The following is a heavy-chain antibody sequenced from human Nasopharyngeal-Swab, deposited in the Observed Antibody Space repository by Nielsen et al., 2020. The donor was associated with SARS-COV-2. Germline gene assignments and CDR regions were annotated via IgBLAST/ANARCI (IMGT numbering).Heavy chain of an antibody. CDR1: GYNFTSYA. CDR2: INAGNGNT. Sequence: ASVKVSCKASGYNFTSYAMHWVRQAPGQRLEWMGWINAGNGNTKYSQKFQGRVTITRDTSASTAYMELSSLRSEDTAVYYCARDYDFWSGYLYYGMDVWGQGTTVTVSS. V-gene: IGHV1-3*01. J-gene: IGHJ6*02. CDR3: ARDYDFWSGYLYYGMDV. D-gene: IGHD3-3*01.